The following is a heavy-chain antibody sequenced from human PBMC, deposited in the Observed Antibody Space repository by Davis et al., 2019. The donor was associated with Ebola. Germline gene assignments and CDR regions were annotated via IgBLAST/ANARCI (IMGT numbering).Heavy chain of an antibody. Sequence: GESLKISCAASGFTFSSYSMNWVRQAPGKGLEWVSSISSSSSYIYYADSVKGRFTISRDNAKNSLYLQMNSLRAEDTAVYYCARDLVVVVAATHGYYYGMDVWGQGTTVTVSS. CDR1: GFTFSSYS. CDR3: ARDLVVVVAATHGYYYGMDV. CDR2: ISSSSSYI. D-gene: IGHD2-15*01. J-gene: IGHJ6*02. V-gene: IGHV3-21*01.